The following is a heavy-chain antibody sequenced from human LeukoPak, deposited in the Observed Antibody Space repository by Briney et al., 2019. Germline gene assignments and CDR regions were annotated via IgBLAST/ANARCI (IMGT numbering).Heavy chain of an antibody. CDR1: GGSISSGSYY. Sequence: SQTLSLTCTGSGGSISSGSYYWSWIRQPAGKGLEWIGRIYTSGSTNYNPSLKSRVTISVDTSKNQFSLKLSSVTAADTAVYYCARDSYDFWSGSYYYYGMDVWGQGTTVTVSS. J-gene: IGHJ6*02. D-gene: IGHD3-3*01. CDR3: ARDSYDFWSGSYYYYGMDV. CDR2: IYTSGST. V-gene: IGHV4-61*02.